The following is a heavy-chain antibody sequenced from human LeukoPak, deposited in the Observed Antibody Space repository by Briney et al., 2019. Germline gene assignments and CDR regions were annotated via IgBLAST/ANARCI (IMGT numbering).Heavy chain of an antibody. CDR3: ARAGSGSHPKELGAFDI. CDR2: IWFDGSNK. J-gene: IGHJ3*02. D-gene: IGHD1-26*01. CDR1: GFTFSSHG. Sequence: GGPLRLSCAASGFTFSSHGMHWVRQAPGKGLEWVAVIWFDGSNKYYADSVKGRFTISRDNSKNTLSLQMNSLRAEDTAVYYCARAGSGSHPKELGAFDIWGQGTMVTVSS. V-gene: IGHV3-33*01.